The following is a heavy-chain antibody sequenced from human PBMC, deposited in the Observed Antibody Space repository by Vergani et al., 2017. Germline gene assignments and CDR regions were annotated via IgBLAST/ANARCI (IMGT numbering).Heavy chain of an antibody. Sequence: QVQLQESGPGLVKPSQTLSLTCTVSGGSISSGGYYWSWIRQHPGKGLEWIGYIYYSGSTYYNPSLKSRVTISVDTSKNQFSLKLSSVTAADTAVYYCARPDYYDSSGYSPAGYWGQGTLVTVSS. J-gene: IGHJ4*02. V-gene: IGHV4-31*03. CDR3: ARPDYYDSSGYSPAGY. CDR2: IYYSGST. D-gene: IGHD3-22*01. CDR1: GGSISSGGYY.